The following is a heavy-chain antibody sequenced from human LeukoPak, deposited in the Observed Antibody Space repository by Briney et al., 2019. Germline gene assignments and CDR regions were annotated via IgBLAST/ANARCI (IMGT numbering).Heavy chain of an antibody. CDR1: GFTFSSYE. D-gene: IGHD3-10*01. V-gene: IGHV3-48*03. CDR3: ARVYGSGSYHYMDV. CDR2: ISSSGSTI. J-gene: IGHJ6*03. Sequence: GGSLRLSCAASGFTFSSYEMNWVRQAPGKGVEWVSYISSSGSTIYYEDSVKGRFTISRDNAKNSLYLQMNSLRAEDTAVYYCARVYGSGSYHYMDVWGKGTTVTISS.